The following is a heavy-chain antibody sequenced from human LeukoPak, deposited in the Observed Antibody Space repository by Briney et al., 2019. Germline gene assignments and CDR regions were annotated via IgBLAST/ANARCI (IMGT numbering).Heavy chain of an antibody. J-gene: IGHJ4*02. Sequence: ASLTVSCKASGYTFTNYYMHWVRQAPGQGLEWMGWINSNSGGTNYAQNFQGRVTMTRDTSISTADMELSSLTSDDTAVYYCARTNMLDYWGQGTLVTVSS. D-gene: IGHD2-8*01. V-gene: IGHV1-2*02. CDR3: ARTNMLDY. CDR1: GYTFTNYY. CDR2: INSNSGGT.